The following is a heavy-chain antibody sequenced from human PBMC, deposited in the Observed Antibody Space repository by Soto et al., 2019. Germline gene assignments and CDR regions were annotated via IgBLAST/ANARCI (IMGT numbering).Heavy chain of an antibody. CDR3: ARCMVFDRTGYAFFDS. Sequence: EVQLVESGGGLVKPGGSLRLSCAASGFTFSGHTINWVRQAPGKGLEWVSSVSSSSSYIYYADSVKARLTVSRDNAENALYLQMNSRGADDTAMYYFARCMVFDRTGYAFFDSWGHGTLVTVSS. J-gene: IGHJ4*01. CDR1: GFTFSGHT. D-gene: IGHD3-10*01. V-gene: IGHV3-21*06. CDR2: VSSSSSYI.